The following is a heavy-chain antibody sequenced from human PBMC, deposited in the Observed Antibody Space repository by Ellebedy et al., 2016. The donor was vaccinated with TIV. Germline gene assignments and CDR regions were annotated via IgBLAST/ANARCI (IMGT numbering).Heavy chain of an antibody. CDR3: ARVGARKHFDY. CDR2: INPSGGST. Sequence: AASVKVSCKASGYTFTSYYMHWVRQAPGQGLEWMGIINPSGGSTSYAQKFQGRVTMTRDTSTSTAYMELRSLRSDDTAVYYCARVGARKHFDYWGQGTLVTVSS. CDR1: GYTFTSYY. D-gene: IGHD3-16*01. J-gene: IGHJ4*02. V-gene: IGHV1-46*01.